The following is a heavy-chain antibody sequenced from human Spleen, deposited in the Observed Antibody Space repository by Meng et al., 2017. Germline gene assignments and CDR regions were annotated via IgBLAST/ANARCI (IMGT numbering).Heavy chain of an antibody. J-gene: IGHJ4*01. Sequence: GESLKISCAASGFTFSSYAMSWVRQAPGKGLEWVSAISGSGGSTYYADSVKGRFTISRDNSKNTLYLQMNSLRAEDTAVYYCAKDDYGIVATIRPNYFDYSGQGTQVTVSS. V-gene: IGHV3-23*01. CDR3: AKDDYGIVATIRPNYFDY. CDR2: ISGSGGST. D-gene: IGHD5-12*01. CDR1: GFTFSSYA.